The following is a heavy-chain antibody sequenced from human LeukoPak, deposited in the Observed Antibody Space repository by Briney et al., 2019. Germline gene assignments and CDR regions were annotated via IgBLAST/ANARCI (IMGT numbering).Heavy chain of an antibody. Sequence: GGSLRLSCVASGLTVSHNFMSWVRQAPGKGLEWVSVIYSGGSTFYAYSVKGRFTISRDSSKNTLYLQMNSLRAEDTAVYYCAGDTYGGYAYWGQGTLVTVSS. J-gene: IGHJ4*02. CDR3: AGDTYGGYAY. CDR1: GLTVSHNF. CDR2: IYSGGST. D-gene: IGHD5-12*01. V-gene: IGHV3-53*01.